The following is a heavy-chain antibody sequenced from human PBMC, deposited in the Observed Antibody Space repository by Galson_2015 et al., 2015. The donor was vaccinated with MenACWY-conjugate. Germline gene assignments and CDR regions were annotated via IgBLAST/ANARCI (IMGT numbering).Heavy chain of an antibody. CDR2: VNSDGTGT. CDR1: GFTFSNYW. CDR3: TKAAARYSTSSAFNWFDP. Sequence: SLRLSCAASGFTFSNYWMHWVRQAPGKGLEWVSRVNSDGTGTTYADSVKGRFTISRDNAKNTLYLQMNSLIAEDTAIYYCTKAAARYSTSSAFNWFDPWGQGALVTVSS. D-gene: IGHD6-6*01. V-gene: IGHV3-74*01. J-gene: IGHJ5*02.